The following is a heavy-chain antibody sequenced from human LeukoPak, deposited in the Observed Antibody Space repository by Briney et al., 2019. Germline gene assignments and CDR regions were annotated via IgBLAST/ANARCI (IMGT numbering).Heavy chain of an antibody. CDR3: ANGDKKRITMFRGVMQPFDY. V-gene: IGHV3-23*01. CDR1: GFAFSSFA. Sequence: HPGGSLRLSCAASGFAFSSFAMGWVRQAPGKGLEWVSAISGSGGSTYYADSVKGRFTISRDNSKTTLHLQMNSLRAEDTAVYYCANGDKKRITMFRGVMQPFDYWGQGTLVTVSS. J-gene: IGHJ4*02. CDR2: ISGSGGST. D-gene: IGHD3-10*01.